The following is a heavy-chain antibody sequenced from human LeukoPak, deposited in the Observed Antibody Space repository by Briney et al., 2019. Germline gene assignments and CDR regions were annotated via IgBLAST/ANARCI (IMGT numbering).Heavy chain of an antibody. Sequence: GGSLRLSCTASGFTFGDYAMTWVRQAPGKGLEWVSLIYSAGGTYYTDSVKGRFTISRHSSKNTLYLQMNSLRGEDTAVYYCARFLGRITISGVVPYGMDVWGQGTTVTVSS. D-gene: IGHD3-3*01. V-gene: IGHV3-53*04. J-gene: IGHJ6*02. CDR2: IYSAGGT. CDR3: ARFLGRITISGVVPYGMDV. CDR1: GFTFGDYA.